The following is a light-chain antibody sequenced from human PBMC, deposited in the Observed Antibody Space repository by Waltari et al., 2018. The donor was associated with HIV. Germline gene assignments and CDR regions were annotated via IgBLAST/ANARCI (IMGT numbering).Light chain of an antibody. CDR2: SAS. J-gene: IGKJ4*01. CDR3: QQASSFPHT. CDR1: ESIGDL. V-gene: IGKV1-12*01. Sequence: IQMTQSPSYVSALIGGTVIVSCRSNESIGDLLAWYQQRPGEAPRLLIYSASRRESGVSSRFFAFGADTDFTLTVTGLESEDFATYYCQQASSFPHTFGGGTKV.